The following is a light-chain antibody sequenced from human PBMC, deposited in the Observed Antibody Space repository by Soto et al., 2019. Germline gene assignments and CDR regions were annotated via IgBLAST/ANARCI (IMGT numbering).Light chain of an antibody. CDR2: GAS. V-gene: IGKV3-20*01. CDR3: QQYGSSTQT. Sequence: SGVERGSRACMTSQSVSSPYLAWYQQKHGQAPRPLTYGASSRATGIPDRFSGSGSGTDVTVTISSLEYEDGSAYYSQQYGSSTQTFGAGTKVDIK. J-gene: IGKJ4*02. CDR1: QSVSSPY.